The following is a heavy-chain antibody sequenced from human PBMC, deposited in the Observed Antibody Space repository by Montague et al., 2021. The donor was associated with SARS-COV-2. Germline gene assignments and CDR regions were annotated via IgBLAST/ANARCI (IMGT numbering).Heavy chain of an antibody. D-gene: IGHD2-15*01. CDR3: AKEDYCRGGTCYSGNFDY. V-gene: IGHV3-23*01. Sequence: SLRLSFAASGFTFSSYGMSWVRQAPGLGLEWVSAISGSGGLTYYADSVKGRFTISRDNSKNTLYLQMNSLRAEDTAVYYCAKEDYCRGGTCYSGNFDYWGQGTLVTVSS. J-gene: IGHJ4*02. CDR1: GFTFSSYG. CDR2: ISGSGGLT.